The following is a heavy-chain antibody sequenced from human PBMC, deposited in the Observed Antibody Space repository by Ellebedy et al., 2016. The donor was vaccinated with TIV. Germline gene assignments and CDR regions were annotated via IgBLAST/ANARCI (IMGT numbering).Heavy chain of an antibody. Sequence: GGSLRLSXAASGFTFRTYWMHWVRQAPGKGLVWVSRISGDGSSTIYADSVRGRFTISRDNAKNSVYLQMNSLRAEDTAVYYCARAKVVASYYFDYWGQGTLVTVSS. D-gene: IGHD2-15*01. CDR3: ARAKVVASYYFDY. J-gene: IGHJ4*02. CDR2: ISGDGSST. CDR1: GFTFRTYW. V-gene: IGHV3-74*01.